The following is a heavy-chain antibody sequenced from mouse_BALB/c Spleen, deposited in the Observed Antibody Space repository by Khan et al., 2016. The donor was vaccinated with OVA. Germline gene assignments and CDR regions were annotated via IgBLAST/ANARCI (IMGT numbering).Heavy chain of an antibody. CDR2: IYPFNDDT. Sequence: VQLKESGPELVKPGASVKMSCKASGYTFTSYVMHWVKQKPGLGLEWIGYIYPFNDDTKYNEKFKGKATLNSDKSSSTAYMELNSLTSEDSAVYYCAPVGTYCVAFAYWGQGTLVTVSA. CDR1: GYTFTSYV. V-gene: IGHV1S136*01. J-gene: IGHJ3*01. D-gene: IGHD1-1*01. CDR3: APVGTYCVAFAY.